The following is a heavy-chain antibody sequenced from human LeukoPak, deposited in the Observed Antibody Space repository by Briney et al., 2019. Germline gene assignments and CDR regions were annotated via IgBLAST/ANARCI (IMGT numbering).Heavy chain of an antibody. CDR2: IYSGGST. J-gene: IGHJ4*02. D-gene: IGHD2-21*02. CDR1: GFTVSSNY. CDR3: ARGTEYCGGDCYSGY. V-gene: IGHV3-53*01. Sequence: GGSLRLSCAASGFTVSSNYMSWVRQAPGKGLEWVSVIYSGGSTYYADSAKGRFTISRDNSKNTLYLQMNSLRAEDMAVYYCARGTEYCGGDCYSGYWGQGTLVTVSS.